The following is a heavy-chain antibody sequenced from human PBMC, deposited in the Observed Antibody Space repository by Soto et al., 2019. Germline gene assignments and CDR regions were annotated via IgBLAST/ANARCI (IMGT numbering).Heavy chain of an antibody. J-gene: IGHJ3*02. CDR1: GYSFTTYW. D-gene: IGHD3-10*01. CDR3: ARRGPRVDAFDI. CDR2: IYPGDSYP. V-gene: IGHV5-51*01. Sequence: GGSLKISCKGSGYSFTTYWIGWVRQMPGKGLEWMGIIYPGDSYPKYSPSFQGQVTISADKSISSAYLQWRSLKASDTAMYYCARRGPRVDAFDIWGQGTMVTVS.